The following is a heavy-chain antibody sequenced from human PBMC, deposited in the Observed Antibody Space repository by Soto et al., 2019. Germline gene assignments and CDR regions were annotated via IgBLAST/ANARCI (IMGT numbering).Heavy chain of an antibody. CDR1: GFTFSSYA. CDR3: ASPFYDYENYYGMDV. V-gene: IGHV3-21*01. D-gene: IGHD3-22*01. J-gene: IGHJ6*02. CDR2: ISGSSYI. Sequence: PGGSLRLSCAASGFTFSSYAMSWVRQAPGKGLEWVSIISGSSYIYYADSVKGRFTISRDNAKNSLYLQMNSLRAEDTAVYYCASPFYDYENYYGMDVWGQGTTVTVSS.